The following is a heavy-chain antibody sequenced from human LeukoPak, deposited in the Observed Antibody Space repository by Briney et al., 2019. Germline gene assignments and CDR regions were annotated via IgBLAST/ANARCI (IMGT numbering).Heavy chain of an antibody. Sequence: PGGSLRLSCAASGFTFSDYYMSWIRQAPGKGLEWVSYISSSGSTIYYEDSVKGRFTISRDNAKNSLYLQMNSLRSEDTAVYYCARPVAAAGDYFDYWGQGTLVTVSS. V-gene: IGHV3-11*04. CDR2: ISSSGSTI. J-gene: IGHJ4*02. CDR1: GFTFSDYY. CDR3: ARPVAAAGDYFDY. D-gene: IGHD6-13*01.